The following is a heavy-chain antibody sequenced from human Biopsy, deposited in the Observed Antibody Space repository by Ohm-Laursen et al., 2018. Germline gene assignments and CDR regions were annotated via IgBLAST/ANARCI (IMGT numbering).Heavy chain of an antibody. CDR1: GYSFTRYY. J-gene: IGHJ4*02. CDR3: ARNTGWYGDLYYFDY. Sequence: ASVKVSCKASGYSFTRYYMHWVRQAPGQGLEWMGMINPSGSTTSYPQIFQGRVTMTRDTSKSTVYMELSSLRSADTAVYFCARNTGWYGDLYYFDYWGQGTLGTVSS. CDR2: INPSGSTT. D-gene: IGHD6-19*01. V-gene: IGHV1-46*01.